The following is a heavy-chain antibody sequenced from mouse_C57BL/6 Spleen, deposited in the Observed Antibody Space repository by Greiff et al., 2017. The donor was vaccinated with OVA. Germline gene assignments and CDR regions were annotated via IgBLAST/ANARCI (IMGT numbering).Heavy chain of an antibody. Sequence: VQLQQPGAELVKPGASVKLSCKASGYTFTSYWMQWVNQRPGQGLEWIGEIDPTDSYTNYNQKFKGKATLTVDKSSSTAYMQLSSLTSEDSAVYCGARKPHGSRRSYLDFWGQGTTLTVSS. CDR2: IDPTDSYT. J-gene: IGHJ2*01. D-gene: IGHD1-1*01. CDR1: GYTFTSYW. CDR3: ARKPHGSRRSYLDF. V-gene: IGHV1-50*01.